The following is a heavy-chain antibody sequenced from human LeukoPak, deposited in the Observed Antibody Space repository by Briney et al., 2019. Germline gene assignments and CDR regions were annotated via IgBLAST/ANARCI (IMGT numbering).Heavy chain of an antibody. D-gene: IGHD2-2*01. CDR1: GFTFSSYG. CDR2: IRYDGSNK. Sequence: GGSLRLSCAASGFTFSSYGMHWVRQAPGKGLEWVAFIRYDGSNKYYADSVKGRFTISRDNSKNTLYLQMNSLRAEDTAVYYCAKEVVPAANVDYWGQGTLVTVSS. V-gene: IGHV3-30*02. J-gene: IGHJ4*02. CDR3: AKEVVPAANVDY.